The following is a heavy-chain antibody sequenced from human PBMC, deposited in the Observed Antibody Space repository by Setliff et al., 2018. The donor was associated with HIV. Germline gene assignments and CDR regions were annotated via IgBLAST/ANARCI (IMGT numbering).Heavy chain of an antibody. CDR3: ARDYVLRGTSLGY. CDR1: GGTFSSFA. J-gene: IGHJ4*02. Sequence: GASVKVSCKASGGTFSSFAFNWVRQAPGQGLEWMGDIIPTFGPVHYAQKFQGRVTITADDSTSTVYMELSSLRSEDTALYYCARDYVLRGTSLGYWGQGTLVTVSS. D-gene: IGHD3-16*01. CDR2: IIPTFGPV. V-gene: IGHV1-69*13.